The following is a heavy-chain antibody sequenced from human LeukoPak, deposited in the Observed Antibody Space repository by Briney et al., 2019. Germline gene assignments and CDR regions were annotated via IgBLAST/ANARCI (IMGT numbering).Heavy chain of an antibody. CDR3: ARDPPRYFGWLSDAFDI. Sequence: PGGSLRLSCAASGFTFSSYCMSWVRQAPGKGLEWVSYISRSSSTIYYADSVKGRFTLSRDNAKNSLYLQMNSLRAEDTAVYYSARDPPRYFGWLSDAFDIWGQGTMVTVSS. CDR2: ISRSSSTI. CDR1: GFTFSSYC. V-gene: IGHV3-48*01. J-gene: IGHJ3*02. D-gene: IGHD3-9*01.